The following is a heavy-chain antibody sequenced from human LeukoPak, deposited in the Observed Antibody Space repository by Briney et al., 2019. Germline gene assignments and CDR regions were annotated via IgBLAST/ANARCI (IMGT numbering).Heavy chain of an antibody. CDR1: GYTFTSYD. J-gene: IGHJ4*02. D-gene: IGHD3-3*01. V-gene: IGHV1-8*01. CDR2: MNPNSGNT. CDR3: ARNLITIFGVVIQAFAY. Sequence: GASVKVSCKASGYTFTSYDINWVRQATGQGLEWMGWMNPNSGNTGNAQKFQGRVTMTRNTSISTAYMELSSLRSEDTAVYYCARNLITIFGVVIQAFAYWGQGTLVTVSS.